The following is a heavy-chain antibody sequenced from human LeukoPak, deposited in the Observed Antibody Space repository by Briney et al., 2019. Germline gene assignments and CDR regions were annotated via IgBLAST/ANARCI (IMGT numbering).Heavy chain of an antibody. J-gene: IGHJ4*02. V-gene: IGHV3-74*01. CDR2: VNGDGSST. Sequence: GGSLRLSCAASGFTFSTYWMHWVRQAPGKGLVWVSRVNGDGSSTNYADSVKGRFTISRDNAKNTLYLQMNSLRAEDTAVYYCARDGIAAVDFDYWGQGILVTVSS. CDR1: GFTFSTYW. D-gene: IGHD6-13*01. CDR3: ARDGIAAVDFDY.